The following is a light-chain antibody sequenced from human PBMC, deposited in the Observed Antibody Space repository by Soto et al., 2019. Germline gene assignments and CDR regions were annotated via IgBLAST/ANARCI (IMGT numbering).Light chain of an antibody. V-gene: IGLV2-8*01. J-gene: IGLJ2*01. CDR1: SSDVGGYNY. CDR2: EVT. CDR3: SSYGGINNLV. Sequence: QSVLTQPPSASGSPGQSVTISCTGTSSDVGGYNYVSWYQQHPGKAPKLMIYEVTKRPSGVPDRFSGSKSGNTASLTVSGLQAEDEAEYYCSSYGGINNLVFGGGTKVTVL.